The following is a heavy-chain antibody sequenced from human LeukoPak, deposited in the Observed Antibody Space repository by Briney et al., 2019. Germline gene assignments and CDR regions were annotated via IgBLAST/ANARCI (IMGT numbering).Heavy chain of an antibody. CDR1: GYTFTSYD. Sequence: GASVKVSCKASGYTFTSYDINWVRQATGQGLEWLGWMNPSSTNTGYAQKFQGRVTMTRNTTINTAYMELSSLRSDDTAVYFCVRALRVDDILTGYLAAGVDYWGQGTLVTVSS. CDR3: VRALRVDDILTGYLAAGVDY. D-gene: IGHD3-9*01. J-gene: IGHJ4*02. V-gene: IGHV1-8*01. CDR2: MNPSSTNT.